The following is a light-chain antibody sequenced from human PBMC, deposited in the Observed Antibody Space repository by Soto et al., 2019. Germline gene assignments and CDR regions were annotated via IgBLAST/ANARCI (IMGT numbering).Light chain of an antibody. J-gene: IGKJ3*01. CDR2: ATY. Sequence: EIVLTQSPGTLSLSPGERATLSCRASQSVSSSYLAWYQQKPGQAPRLLIYATYNRATGIPDRFSGSGSGADFTLTIIRLEPEDFAVYYCQQYGNSPVFTFGPGTKVDIK. CDR1: QSVSSSY. CDR3: QQYGNSPVFT. V-gene: IGKV3-20*01.